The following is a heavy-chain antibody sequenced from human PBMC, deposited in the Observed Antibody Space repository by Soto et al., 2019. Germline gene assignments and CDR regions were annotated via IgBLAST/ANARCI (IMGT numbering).Heavy chain of an antibody. Sequence: EVQLVESGGGLVQPGGSLRLSCAASGFTFSTYWMTWVRQPPGKGLEWVANMDQDGSERYYVDSVRGRFTVSRDNAKNSLYLQMKSLRDEDTAVYYCVCGGNFFIYWGQGTLVTVSP. CDR2: MDQDGSER. CDR3: VCGGNFFIY. CDR1: GFTFSTYW. J-gene: IGHJ4*02. V-gene: IGHV3-7*01. D-gene: IGHD3-16*01.